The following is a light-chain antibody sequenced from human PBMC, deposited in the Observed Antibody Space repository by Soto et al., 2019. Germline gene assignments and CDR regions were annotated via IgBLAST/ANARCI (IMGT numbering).Light chain of an antibody. Sequence: QSVLTQRASVSGSPGQSITISCTGTSSDVGGYNYVSWYQQHPGKAPKLMIYDVGNRPSGVSNRFSGSKSGNTASLTISGLRAEDEADYYCSPYTSSSTYVFGAGTKVTVL. CDR2: DVG. V-gene: IGLV2-14*01. CDR3: SPYTSSSTYV. CDR1: SSDVGGYNY. J-gene: IGLJ1*01.